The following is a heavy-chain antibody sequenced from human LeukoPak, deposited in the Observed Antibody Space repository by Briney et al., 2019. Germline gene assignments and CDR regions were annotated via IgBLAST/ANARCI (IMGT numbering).Heavy chain of an antibody. J-gene: IGHJ4*02. D-gene: IGHD1-14*01. CDR1: GYTFTSYY. CDR3: ASGSGPNPFDY. CDR2: INPSGGST. V-gene: IGHV1-46*01. Sequence: ASVKVSCKASGYTFTSYYMHWVRQAPGQGLEWMGLINPSGGSTSYAQKFQGRVTMTRDTSTSTVYMELSSLRSEDTAVYYCASGSGPNPFDYWGQGTLVTVSS.